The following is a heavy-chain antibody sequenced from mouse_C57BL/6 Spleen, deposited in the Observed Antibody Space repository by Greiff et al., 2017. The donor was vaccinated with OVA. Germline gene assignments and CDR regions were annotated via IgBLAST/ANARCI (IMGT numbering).Heavy chain of an antibody. J-gene: IGHJ3*01. Sequence: EVMLVESGGDLVKPGGSLKLSCAASGFTFSSYGMSWVRQTPDKRLEWVATISSGGSYTYYPDSVKGRFTISRDNAKNTLYLQMSSLKSEDTAMYYCARQNSNPFAYWGQGTLGTVSA. CDR3: ARQNSNPFAY. D-gene: IGHD2-5*01. V-gene: IGHV5-6*01. CDR2: ISSGGSYT. CDR1: GFTFSSYG.